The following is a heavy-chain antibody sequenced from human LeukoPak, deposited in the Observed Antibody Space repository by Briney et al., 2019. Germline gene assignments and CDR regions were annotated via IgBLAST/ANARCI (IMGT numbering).Heavy chain of an antibody. CDR2: IKQDGREQ. D-gene: IGHD3-9*01. V-gene: IGHV3-7*05. Sequence: GGSLRLTCTATGFIFSNYWMSWVRQAPGKGLEWVANIKQDGREQYYVDSLKGRFTISRDNAKNSLYLQMNSLRAEDTAMYYCATISQRSLDPWGQASLVSVSS. J-gene: IGHJ5*02. CDR3: ATISQRSLDP. CDR1: GFIFSNYW.